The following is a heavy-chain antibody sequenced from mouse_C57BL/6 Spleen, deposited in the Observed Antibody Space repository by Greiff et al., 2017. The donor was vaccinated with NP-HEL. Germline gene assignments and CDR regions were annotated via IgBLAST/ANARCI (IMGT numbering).Heavy chain of an antibody. D-gene: IGHD2-4*01. J-gene: IGHJ1*03. CDR2: IRSKSNNYAT. CDR1: GFSFNTYA. CDR3: VRHAYDDYDGSYWYFDV. Sequence: EADGGLVQPKGSLKLSCAASGFSFNTYAMNWVRQAPGKGLEWVARIRSKSNNYATYYADSVKDRFTISRDDSESMLYLQMNNLKTEDTAMYYCVRHAYDDYDGSYWYFDVWGTGTTVTVSS. V-gene: IGHV10-1*01.